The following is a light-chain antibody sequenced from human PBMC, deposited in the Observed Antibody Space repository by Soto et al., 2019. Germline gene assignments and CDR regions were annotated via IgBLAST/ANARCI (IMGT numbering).Light chain of an antibody. CDR3: CSYAGSNTFFVL. CDR2: EDT. J-gene: IGLJ2*01. CDR1: SSDIGSYNL. Sequence: QSALTQPASVSGAPGQSITISCTGTSSDIGSYNLVSWYQQHPGKAPKLIIFEDTERPSGVSNRFSGSKSGNTASLTISGLQAEDEADYYYCSYAGSNTFFVLFGGGTKLTVL. V-gene: IGLV2-23*01.